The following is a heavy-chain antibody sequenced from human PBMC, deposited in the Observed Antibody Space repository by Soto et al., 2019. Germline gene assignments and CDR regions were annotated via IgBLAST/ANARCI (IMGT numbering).Heavy chain of an antibody. CDR1: GYTFTSDD. J-gene: IGHJ4*02. D-gene: IGHD5-12*01. CDR2: MNTNSGNT. V-gene: IGHV1-8*01. CDR3: ARARDSGYDTDFDY. Sequence: QVQLVQSGAEVKKPGASVKVSCKASGYTFTSDDINWGRQATGQVLEWMGWMNTNSGNTGYAQKFQGRVTMTRNTSISTAYMELSSLRSEDTAVYYCARARDSGYDTDFDYWGQGTLVTGSS.